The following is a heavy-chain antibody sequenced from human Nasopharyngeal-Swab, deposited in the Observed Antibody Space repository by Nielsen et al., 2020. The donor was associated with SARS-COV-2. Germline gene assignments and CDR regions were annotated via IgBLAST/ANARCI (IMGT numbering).Heavy chain of an antibody. J-gene: IGHJ6*02. Sequence: VRQMPGKGLEWVAVISYDGSNKYYADSVKGRFTISRDNSKNTLYLQMNSLRAEDTAVYYCARGGVVVVAATLYYYYGMDVWGQGTTVTVSS. CDR2: ISYDGSNK. D-gene: IGHD2-15*01. CDR3: ARGGVVVVAATLYYYYGMDV. V-gene: IGHV3-30*03.